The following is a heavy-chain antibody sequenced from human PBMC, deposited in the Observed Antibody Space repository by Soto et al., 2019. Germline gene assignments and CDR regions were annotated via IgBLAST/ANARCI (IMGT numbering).Heavy chain of an antibody. J-gene: IGHJ4*02. CDR3: ARMLSIAVAGLYDY. Sequence: GASVKVSCKASGGTFSSYTISWVRQAPGQGLEWMGRIIPILGIANYAQKFQGRVTITADKSTSTAYMELSSLRSEDTAVYYCARMLSIAVAGLYDYWGQGTLVTVSS. CDR2: IIPILGIA. CDR1: GGTFSSYT. V-gene: IGHV1-69*02. D-gene: IGHD6-19*01.